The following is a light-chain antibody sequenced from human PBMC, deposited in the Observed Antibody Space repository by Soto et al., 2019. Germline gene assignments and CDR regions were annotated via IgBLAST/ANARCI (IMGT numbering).Light chain of an antibody. CDR3: QQRSNWPPLT. J-gene: IGKJ4*01. Sequence: EIVLTQSPATLSLSPGEGATLSCRASQSVSTDLAWYQHKPGQAPRLLIYGASNRATGVAARFSGSGSGTEFTLTISSLEPEDFAVYYCQQRSNWPPLTFGGGTKVDIK. CDR1: QSVSTD. CDR2: GAS. V-gene: IGKV3-11*01.